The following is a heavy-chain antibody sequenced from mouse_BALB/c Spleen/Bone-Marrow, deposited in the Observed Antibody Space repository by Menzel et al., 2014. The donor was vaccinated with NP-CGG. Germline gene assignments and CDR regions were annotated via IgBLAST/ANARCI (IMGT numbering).Heavy chain of an antibody. CDR2: INPSNGGT. Sequence: QVQLQQSRADLVNPGASVKLSCKASGYTFTSYYMYWVKQRPGQGLEWIGEINPSNGGTNFNEKFKSKATLTVDKSSSTAYMQLSSLTSEDSAVYYCTRREYYRYDRAMDYLSQTTTVNVSS. CDR3: TRREYYRYDRAMDY. CDR1: GYTFTSYY. D-gene: IGHD2-14*01. V-gene: IGHV1S16*01. J-gene: IGHJ4*01.